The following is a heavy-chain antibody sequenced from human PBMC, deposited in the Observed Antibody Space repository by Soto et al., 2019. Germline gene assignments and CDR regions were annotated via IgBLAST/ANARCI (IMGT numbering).Heavy chain of an antibody. J-gene: IGHJ4*02. CDR1: GGSISSYY. CDR3: ASQAEWYFDY. D-gene: IGHD2-8*01. CDR2: IYYSGST. V-gene: IGHV4-59*01. Sequence: PSETLSLTCTVSGGSISSYYWSWIRQPPGKGLEWIGYIYYSGSTNYNPSLKSRVTISVDTSKNQFSLKLSSVTAADTAVYYCASQAEWYFDYWGQGTLVTVSS.